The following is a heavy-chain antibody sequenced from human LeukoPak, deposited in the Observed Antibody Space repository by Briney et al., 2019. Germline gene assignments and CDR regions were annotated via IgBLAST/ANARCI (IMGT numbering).Heavy chain of an antibody. CDR1: GFTFDDYV. V-gene: IGHV3-9*01. Sequence: PGGSLRLSCAASGFTFDDYVMHWVRQAPGKGLEWVSGISWNSGSIGYADSVKGRFTISRDNAKNSLYLQMNSLRAEDTAVYYCARERYSSSFDYWGQGTLVTVSS. CDR3: ARERYSSSFDY. CDR2: ISWNSGSI. J-gene: IGHJ4*02. D-gene: IGHD6-13*01.